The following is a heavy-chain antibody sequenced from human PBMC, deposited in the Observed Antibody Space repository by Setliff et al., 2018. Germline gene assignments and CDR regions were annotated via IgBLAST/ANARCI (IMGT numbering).Heavy chain of an antibody. Sequence: PGGSLRLSCVVSGFSFSNYSMNWVRQAPGKGLEWVSYFSGSSSTIRYADSVKGRFTISRDNAKNSLYLQMNSLRAEDTAVYYCARSGNYRVDYWGQGTLVTVSS. V-gene: IGHV3-48*01. J-gene: IGHJ4*02. CDR2: FSGSSSTI. CDR3: ARSGNYRVDY. CDR1: GFSFSNYS. D-gene: IGHD1-26*01.